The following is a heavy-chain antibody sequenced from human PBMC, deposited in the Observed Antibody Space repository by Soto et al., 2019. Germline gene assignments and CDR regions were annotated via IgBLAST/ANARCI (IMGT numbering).Heavy chain of an antibody. J-gene: IGHJ5*02. V-gene: IGHV3-23*01. Sequence: GGSLRLSCAASGFTFSSYAMSWVRQAPGKGLEWVSAISGSGGSTYYADSVKGRFTISRDNSKNTLYLKMNSLRAEDTAVYYCAKDGGNYDFWSGYYMGNWFDPWGQGTLVTVSS. CDR1: GFTFSSYA. CDR3: AKDGGNYDFWSGYYMGNWFDP. D-gene: IGHD3-3*01. CDR2: ISGSGGST.